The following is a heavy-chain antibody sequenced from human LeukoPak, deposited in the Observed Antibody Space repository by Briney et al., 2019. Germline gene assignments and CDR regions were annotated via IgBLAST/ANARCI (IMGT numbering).Heavy chain of an antibody. J-gene: IGHJ4*02. D-gene: IGHD3-16*01. CDR2: IYSGGST. V-gene: IGHV3-53*01. Sequence: GGSLRLSCAASGFTVSSNYMSWVRQAPGKGLEWVSVIYSGGSTYYADSVKGRFTISRDNSKNTLYLQMNSLRAEDTAVYYCARGTDDYVWGTDDYWGQGTLVNVSS. CDR3: ARGTDDYVWGTDDY. CDR1: GFTVSSNY.